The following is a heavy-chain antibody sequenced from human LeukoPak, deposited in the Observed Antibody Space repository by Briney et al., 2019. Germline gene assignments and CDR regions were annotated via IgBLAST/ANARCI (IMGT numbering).Heavy chain of an antibody. V-gene: IGHV3-64*01. D-gene: IGHD5-24*01. CDR2: ISSNGGST. Sequence: PGGSLRLSCAASGFTFSSYAMHWVRQAPGKGLEYVSAISSNGGSTYYANSVKGRFTISRDNSKNTLYLQMGSLRAEDMAVYYCARKESAFDIWGQGTMVTVSS. CDR3: ARKESAFDI. J-gene: IGHJ3*02. CDR1: GFTFSSYA.